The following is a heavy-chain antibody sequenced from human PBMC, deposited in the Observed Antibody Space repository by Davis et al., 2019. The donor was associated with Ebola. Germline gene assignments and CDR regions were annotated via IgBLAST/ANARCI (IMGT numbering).Heavy chain of an antibody. Sequence: PSETLSLTCTVSGGSISSYYWSWIRQPPGKGLEWIGYIYYSGSTNYNPSLKSRVTISVDTSKNQFSLKLSSVTAADTAVYYCARRGNLGGKNYYYYGMDVWGQGTTVTVSS. CDR3: ARRGNLGGKNYYYYGMDV. D-gene: IGHD1-14*01. CDR2: IYYSGST. V-gene: IGHV4-59*08. J-gene: IGHJ6*02. CDR1: GGSISSYY.